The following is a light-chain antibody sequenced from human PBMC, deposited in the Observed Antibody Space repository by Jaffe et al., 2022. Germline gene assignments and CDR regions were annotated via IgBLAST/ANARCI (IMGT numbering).Light chain of an antibody. J-gene: IGKJ5*01. CDR2: DAS. Sequence: EIVMTQSPGTLSVSPGERVTLSCRATESVNSNVAWYQQKPGQAPRLLIYDASRRATGLPARFSGSGSGTEFTLTISSLQSEDFAVYFCQQFNKWPITFGQGTRLEIK. V-gene: IGKV3-15*01. CDR1: ESVNSN. CDR3: QQFNKWPIT.